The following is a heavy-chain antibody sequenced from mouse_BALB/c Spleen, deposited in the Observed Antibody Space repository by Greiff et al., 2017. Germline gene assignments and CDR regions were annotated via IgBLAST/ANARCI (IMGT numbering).Heavy chain of an antibody. D-gene: IGHD1-1*02. CDR3: ARGDYGGAMDY. V-gene: IGHV14-3*02. J-gene: IGHJ4*01. Sequence: EVKLMESGAELVKPGASVQLSCTASGFNIKDTYMHWVKQRPEQGLEWIGRIDPANGNTKYDPKFQGKATITADTSSNTAYLQLSSLTSEDTAVYYCARGDYGGAMDYWGQGTSVTVSS. CDR1: GFNIKDTY. CDR2: IDPANGNT.